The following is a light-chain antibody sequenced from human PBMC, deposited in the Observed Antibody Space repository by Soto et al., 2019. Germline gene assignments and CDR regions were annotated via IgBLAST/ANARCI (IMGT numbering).Light chain of an antibody. CDR2: GAS. CDR1: QSISSD. J-gene: IGKJ5*01. V-gene: IGKV3-15*01. Sequence: EMVLTQSPATLSLSPGERATLSCRASQSISSDLAWYQQKPGQAPSLLIYGASTRATGIPARFSGSGSGTEFTLTISSLQSEDFAVYYCQQYNNWPPITFGQGTRLEIK. CDR3: QQYNNWPPIT.